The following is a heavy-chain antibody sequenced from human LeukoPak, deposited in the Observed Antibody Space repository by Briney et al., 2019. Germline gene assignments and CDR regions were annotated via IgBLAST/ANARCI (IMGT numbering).Heavy chain of an antibody. J-gene: IGHJ6*03. V-gene: IGHV3-73*01. D-gene: IGHD1-26*01. CDR3: TRPQMGGADMDV. CDR1: GFTISGSA. CDR2: IRSKANSYAT. Sequence: PGGSLKLSCAASGFTISGSAMHWVRQASGKGLKWVGRIRSKANSYATAYAASVKGRFTISRDDSKNTAYLQMNSLKTEDTAVYYCTRPQMGGADMDVWGKGTTVTVSS.